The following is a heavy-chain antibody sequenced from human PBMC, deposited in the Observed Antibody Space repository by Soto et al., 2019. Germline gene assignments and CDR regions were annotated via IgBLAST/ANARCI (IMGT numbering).Heavy chain of an antibody. CDR2: ISGSGGST. CDR3: ATSGGSWYFWFDP. CDR1: GFTFSNHW. J-gene: IGHJ5*02. D-gene: IGHD6-13*01. Sequence: GGSLRLSCEASGFTFSNHWMSWARQAPGKGLEWVSAISGSGGSTYYADSVKGRFTISRDNSKNTLYLQMNSLRAEDTAVYYCATSGGSWYFWFDPWGQGTLVTVSS. V-gene: IGHV3-23*01.